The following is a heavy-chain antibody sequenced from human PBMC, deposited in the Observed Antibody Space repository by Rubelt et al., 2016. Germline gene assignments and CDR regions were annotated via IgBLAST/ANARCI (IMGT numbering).Heavy chain of an antibody. CDR3: ARGQPGGGRFDF. CDR2: INHSGNT. CDR1: GGSINSRSYY. D-gene: IGHD3-16*01. J-gene: IGHJ4*02. V-gene: IGHV4-39*07. Sequence: QLQLQGSGPGLVKPSETLSLTCTVSGGSINSRSYYWNWIRQPPGRGLEWIGEINHSGNTNSNPSLKSRVKISVDTSKNQLPLKLGSVTAAGTAVYYCARGQPGGGRFDFWSQGTLVTVSS.